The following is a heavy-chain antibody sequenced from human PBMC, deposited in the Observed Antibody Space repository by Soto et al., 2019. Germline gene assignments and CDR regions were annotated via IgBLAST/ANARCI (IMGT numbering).Heavy chain of an antibody. CDR2: ISAYNGNT. D-gene: IGHD3-10*01. CDR3: ARDGGSGSYYPLDYYYYYGMDV. Sequence: GASVKVSCKASGYTFTGYGISWVRQGPGQGLEGMGWISAYNGNTNYAQKLQGRGTMTTDTSTSTAYMELRSLRSDDTAVYYCARDGGSGSYYPLDYYYYYGMDVWGQGTTVTVSS. V-gene: IGHV1-18*01. J-gene: IGHJ6*02. CDR1: GYTFTGYG.